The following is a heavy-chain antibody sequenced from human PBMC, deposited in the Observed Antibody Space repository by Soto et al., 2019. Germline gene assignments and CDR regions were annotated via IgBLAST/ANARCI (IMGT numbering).Heavy chain of an antibody. CDR1: GFTFSAYT. CDR2: IDGSGGIT. CDR3: VKNSGWFNT. V-gene: IGHV3-23*01. Sequence: GGSLRLSCAGSGFTFSAYTMSWVRQAPGEGLEWVSTIDGSGGITYYADSVKGRFTISRDNSRNTVYLQMNSLRGDDTALYYCVKNSGWFNTWGQGALVTVSS. J-gene: IGHJ5*02. D-gene: IGHD3-10*01.